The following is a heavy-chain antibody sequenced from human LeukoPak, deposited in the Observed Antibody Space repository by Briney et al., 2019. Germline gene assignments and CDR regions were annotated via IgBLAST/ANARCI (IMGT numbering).Heavy chain of an antibody. CDR2: ISFDGSYK. D-gene: IGHD6-13*01. J-gene: IGHJ4*02. Sequence: TGGSLRLSCAASGFTFSSYAMHWVRQAPGKGLEWVAVISFDGSYKYYADSVKGRFTISRDNSKNTLYLQMNSLRAEDTAVYYCAKDRVTAAGYYFDYWGQGTLVTVSS. V-gene: IGHV3-30*04. CDR3: AKDRVTAAGYYFDY. CDR1: GFTFSSYA.